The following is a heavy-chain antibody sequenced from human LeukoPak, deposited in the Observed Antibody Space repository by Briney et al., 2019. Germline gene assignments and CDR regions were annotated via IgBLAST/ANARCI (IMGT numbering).Heavy chain of an antibody. Sequence: PSETLSLTCAVYGGSFSGYYWSWIRQPPGKGLEWIGEINHSGSTNYNPFLKSRVTISVDTSKNQFSLKLSSVTAADTAVYYCARGGKITMVRGVNPFGTYRNWFDPWGQGTLVTVSS. CDR3: ARGGKITMVRGVNPFGTYRNWFDP. CDR1: GGSFSGYY. J-gene: IGHJ5*02. D-gene: IGHD3-10*01. CDR2: INHSGST. V-gene: IGHV4-34*01.